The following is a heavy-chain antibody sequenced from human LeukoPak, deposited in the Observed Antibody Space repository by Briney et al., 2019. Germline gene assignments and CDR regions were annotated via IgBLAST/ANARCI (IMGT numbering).Heavy chain of an antibody. CDR2: IYPGDSDT. CDR1: GYSFTCYW. Sequence: GESLKISCKGSGYSFTCYWIGWVRQMPGKGLEWMGIIYPGDSDTRYSPSFQGQVTISADKSISTAYLQWSSLKASDTAMYYCARRCSGGSCHGAFDIWGQGTMVTVSS. V-gene: IGHV5-51*01. CDR3: ARRCSGGSCHGAFDI. J-gene: IGHJ3*02. D-gene: IGHD2-15*01.